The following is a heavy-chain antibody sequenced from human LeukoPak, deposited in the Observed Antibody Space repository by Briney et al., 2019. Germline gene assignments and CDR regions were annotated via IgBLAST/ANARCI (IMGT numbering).Heavy chain of an antibody. V-gene: IGHV3-7*01. CDR3: ARPGGSIAARRGVGYFDY. D-gene: IGHD6-6*01. CDR2: IKQDGSEK. J-gene: IGHJ4*02. CDR1: GFTFSSYW. Sequence: GGSLRLSCAASGFTFSSYWMSWVRQAPGKGLEWVANIKQDGSEKYYVDSVKGRFTISRDNAKNSLYLQMNSLRAEDTAVYYCARPGGSIAARRGVGYFDYWGQGTLVTVSS.